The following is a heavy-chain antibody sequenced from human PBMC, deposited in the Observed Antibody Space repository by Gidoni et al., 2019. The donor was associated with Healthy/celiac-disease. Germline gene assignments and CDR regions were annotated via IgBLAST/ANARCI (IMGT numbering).Heavy chain of an antibody. CDR3: AKVAYCSSTSCAFDY. CDR2: ISGSGGST. J-gene: IGHJ4*02. V-gene: IGHV3-23*01. CDR1: GFTFSSYA. Sequence: EVQLLESGGGLVQPGGSLRLSCAASGFTFSSYAMSWVRQAPGKGLEWVSAISGSGGSTYYADPVTGQFTISRDNSKDTLYLQMNSLRAEDTAVYYCAKVAYCSSTSCAFDYWGQGTLVTVSS. D-gene: IGHD2-2*01.